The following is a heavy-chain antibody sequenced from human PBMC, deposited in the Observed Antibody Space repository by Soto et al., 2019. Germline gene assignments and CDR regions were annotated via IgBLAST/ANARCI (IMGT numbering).Heavy chain of an antibody. CDR3: ARTRLCGGDCYSAYFFDF. J-gene: IGHJ4*02. CDR2: MNPTSGNT. D-gene: IGHD2-21*02. CDR1: GYTFTNYD. Sequence: ASVKVSCKASGYTFTNYDINWVRQATGQGLEWMGWMNPTSGNTGYVQKFQGRVTMTRNTSISTAYMELTSLTSDDTAVYYCARTRLCGGDCYSAYFFDFWGQGALVTV. V-gene: IGHV1-8*01.